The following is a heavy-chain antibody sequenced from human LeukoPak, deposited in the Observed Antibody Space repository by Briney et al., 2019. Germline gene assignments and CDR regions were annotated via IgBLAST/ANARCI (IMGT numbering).Heavy chain of an antibody. V-gene: IGHV1-18*01. D-gene: IGHD6-19*01. Sequence: ASVKVSCKTSGXXFTHYAISWVRQAPGQGLEWMGWISTYNGDTKYAQKLQGRFTMTSDTSTSTAYMELRSLTSDDTAVYYCARDPSNTSGWYIYFDFWGQGTLVTVSS. CDR2: ISTYNGDT. J-gene: IGHJ4*02. CDR1: GXXFTHYA. CDR3: ARDPSNTSGWYIYFDF.